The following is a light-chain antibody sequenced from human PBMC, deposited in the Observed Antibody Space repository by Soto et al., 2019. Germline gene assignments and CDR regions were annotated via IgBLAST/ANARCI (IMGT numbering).Light chain of an antibody. Sequence: EIVLTQSPATLSLSPGERAALSCRASQIVSSSYLAWYQQKPGQAPRLLMYGASNRATGIPDRFSGSGSGTEFTLTISRLEPEDFAVYYCQQYGSSGTFGQGTKVDIK. CDR1: QIVSSSY. V-gene: IGKV3-20*01. J-gene: IGKJ1*01. CDR3: QQYGSSGT. CDR2: GAS.